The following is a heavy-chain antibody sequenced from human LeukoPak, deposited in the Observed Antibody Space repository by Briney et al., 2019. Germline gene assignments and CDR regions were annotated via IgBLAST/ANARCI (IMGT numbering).Heavy chain of an antibody. CDR2: IYTSGST. V-gene: IGHV4-4*07. J-gene: IGHJ3*02. CDR1: GGSVSTYY. Sequence: PSETLSLTCNVSGGSVSTYYWSWIRQPAGKGLEWIGRIYTSGSTSYNPSLKSRVTMSEDTSKNQFSLKLTSVTAADTAVYYCAREARDAFDIWGQGTMVTVSS. D-gene: IGHD6-6*01. CDR3: AREARDAFDI.